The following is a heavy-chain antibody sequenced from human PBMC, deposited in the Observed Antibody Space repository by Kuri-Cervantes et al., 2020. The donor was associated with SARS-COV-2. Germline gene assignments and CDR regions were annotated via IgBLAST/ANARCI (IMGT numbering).Heavy chain of an antibody. J-gene: IGHJ6*03. CDR3: ARDMTFDEYGDYFYYYMDV. Sequence: GSLRLSCAASHFTFSSYAFHWVRQAPGQGLEWVAAISYDGNNKYFADSVRGRFTVSRDNSKNTLYLEMDGLRPEDTAVYYCARDMTFDEYGDYFYYYMDVWGKGTTVTVSS. V-gene: IGHV3-30*04. D-gene: IGHD3-16*01. CDR1: HFTFSSYA. CDR2: ISYDGNNK.